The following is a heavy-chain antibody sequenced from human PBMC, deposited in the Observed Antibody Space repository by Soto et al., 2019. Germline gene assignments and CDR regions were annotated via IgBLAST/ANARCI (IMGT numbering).Heavy chain of an antibody. D-gene: IGHD1-26*01. V-gene: IGHV1-18*04. CDR1: GYSFHNYG. CDR3: ARGPPSGSFSLTPRF. CDR2: ISGQIAKT. Sequence: QVQLVQSGPEVRKPGASVKVSCTASGYSFHNYGIIWVRQAPGQGLEWMGWISGQIAKTNFAQKFQGRVSMTTDTPTNTAYMELSSLRSDDTAIYYCARGPPSGSFSLTPRFWGQGSVVTVSS. J-gene: IGHJ4*02.